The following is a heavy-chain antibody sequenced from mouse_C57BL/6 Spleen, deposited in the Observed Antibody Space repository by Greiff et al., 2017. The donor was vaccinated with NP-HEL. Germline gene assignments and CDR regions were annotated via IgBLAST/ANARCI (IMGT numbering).Heavy chain of an antibody. V-gene: IGHV1-15*01. CDR3: TRLTTEAMDY. D-gene: IGHD1-1*01. CDR2: IDPETGGT. Sequence: QVQLKQSGAELVRPGASVTLSCKASGYTFTDYEMHWVKQTPVHGLEWIGAIDPETGGTAYNQKFKGKAILTADKSSSTAYMELRSLTSEDSAVYYCTRLTTEAMDYWGQGTSVTVSS. J-gene: IGHJ4*01. CDR1: GYTFTDYE.